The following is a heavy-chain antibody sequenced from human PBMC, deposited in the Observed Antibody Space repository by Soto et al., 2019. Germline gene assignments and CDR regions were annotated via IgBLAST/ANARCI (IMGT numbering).Heavy chain of an antibody. J-gene: IGHJ5*02. D-gene: IGHD2-15*01. CDR1: GGSISSYY. CDR3: AREVVVATTLGWFDP. CDR2: IYYSGST. Sequence: PSETLSLTCTVSGGSISSYYWSWIRQPPGKGLEWIGYIYYSGSTNYNPSLKSRVTISEDTYKNQISLKLRSVTAADTAVYYCAREVVVATTLGWFDPWGQGTLVTVSS. V-gene: IGHV4-59*01.